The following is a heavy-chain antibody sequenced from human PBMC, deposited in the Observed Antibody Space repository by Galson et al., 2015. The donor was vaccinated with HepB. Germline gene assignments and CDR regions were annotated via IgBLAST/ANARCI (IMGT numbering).Heavy chain of an antibody. CDR2: INRDGSGT. Sequence: SLRLFCAASGLTFSTYWMHWVRQAPGKGLLWVSRINRDGSGTIYADSVRGRFTISRDNAKNILYLQMNSLRVEDTAVYYCARDRGYYHSEAFDMWGQGTMVTVSS. J-gene: IGHJ3*02. D-gene: IGHD3-22*01. V-gene: IGHV3-74*01. CDR1: GLTFSTYW. CDR3: ARDRGYYHSEAFDM.